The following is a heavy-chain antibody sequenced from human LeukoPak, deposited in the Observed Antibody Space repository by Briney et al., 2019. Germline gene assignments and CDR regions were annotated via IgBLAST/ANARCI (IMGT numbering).Heavy chain of an antibody. Sequence: SVKVSCKASGGTFSSYAIGWVRQAPGQGLEWMGRIIPILGIANYAQKFQGRVTITADKSTSTAYMELSSLRSEDTAVYYCARAKVDSSGYYGNDYWGQGTLVTVSS. D-gene: IGHD3-22*01. CDR3: ARAKVDSSGYYGNDY. J-gene: IGHJ4*02. CDR1: GGTFSSYA. CDR2: IIPILGIA. V-gene: IGHV1-69*04.